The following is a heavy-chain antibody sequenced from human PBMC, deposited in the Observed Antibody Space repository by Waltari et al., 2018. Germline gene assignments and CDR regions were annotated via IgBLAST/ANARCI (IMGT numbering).Heavy chain of an antibody. J-gene: IGHJ5*02. CDR2: INPNSGGT. CDR3: ARAPQSRATRNWFDP. V-gene: IGHV1-2*02. CDR1: GYTFTGSH. Sequence: QVQLVQSGAEVKKPGASVTVSCKASGYTFTGSHMPLVRQAPGQGLEWMGRINPNSGGTNYAQKFQGRVTMTRDTSISTAYMELSRLRSDDTAVYYCARAPQSRATRNWFDPWGQGTLVTVSS.